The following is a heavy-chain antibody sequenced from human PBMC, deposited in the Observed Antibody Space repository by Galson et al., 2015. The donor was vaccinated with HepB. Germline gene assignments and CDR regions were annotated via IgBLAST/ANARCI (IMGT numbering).Heavy chain of an antibody. CDR3: AHHTGEGIWGYYYMDV. CDR1: EFPLGTSGVG. Sequence: PALVKPTQTLTLTCTFSEFPLGTSGVGVGWIRQPPGTALEWLALIFWDDGQRYSPSLKSRLTITKDTSKNQVVLTMTNMDPVDTATYYCAHHTGEGIWGYYYMDVWGKGTTVTVSS. V-gene: IGHV2-5*02. D-gene: IGHD3-16*01. J-gene: IGHJ6*03. CDR2: IFWDDGQ.